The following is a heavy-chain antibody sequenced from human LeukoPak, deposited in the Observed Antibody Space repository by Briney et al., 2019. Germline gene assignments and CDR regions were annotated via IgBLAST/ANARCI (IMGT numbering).Heavy chain of an antibody. J-gene: IGHJ4*02. CDR2: ISYDGSNK. V-gene: IGHV3-30*18. CDR3: TKDQGPDYTPLGSATHFY. CDR1: GFTFSSYG. Sequence: GGSLRLTCAASGFTFSSYGLHWVRQAPGKGLEWVAVISYDGSNKYYADSVKGRFTISRDNSKNTLYLQMDSLRAEDTAMYYCTKDQGPDYTPLGSATHFYWGQGALVSVSS. D-gene: IGHD4-11*01.